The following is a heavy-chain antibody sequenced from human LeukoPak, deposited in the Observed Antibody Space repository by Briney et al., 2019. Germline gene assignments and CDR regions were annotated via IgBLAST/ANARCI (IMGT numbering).Heavy chain of an antibody. V-gene: IGHV1-69*04. Sequence: ASVKVSCKASGGTFSSYAISWVRQAPGQGLEWMGRIIPILGIANYAQKFQGRVTITADKSTSTAYMELSSLRSEDTAVYYCASRACGGDCHSGFQHWGQGTLVTVSS. CDR1: GGTFSSYA. CDR3: ASRACGGDCHSGFQH. J-gene: IGHJ1*01. D-gene: IGHD2-21*02. CDR2: IIPILGIA.